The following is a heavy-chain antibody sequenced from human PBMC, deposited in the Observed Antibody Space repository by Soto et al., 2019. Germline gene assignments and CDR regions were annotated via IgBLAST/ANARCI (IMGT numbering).Heavy chain of an antibody. CDR3: TTLRLDP. CDR1: GYTFTALY. CDR2: VNPNTGLT. J-gene: IGHJ5*02. D-gene: IGHD3-9*01. Sequence: ASVKVSCEASGYTFTALYMNWVRQAPGQGLEWMGWVNPNTGLTKYAQRFQGRVSMTRDTSINTAYMELSGLTSDDTAVYYCTTLRLDPWGQGTLVTVSS. V-gene: IGHV1-2*02.